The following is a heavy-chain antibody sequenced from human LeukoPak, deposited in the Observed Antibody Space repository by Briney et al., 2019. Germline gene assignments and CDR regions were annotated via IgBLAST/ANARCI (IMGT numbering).Heavy chain of an antibody. D-gene: IGHD3-10*01. V-gene: IGHV3-15*01. CDR1: GFTFSNAW. J-gene: IGHJ1*01. CDR2: IKSKTDGGTA. Sequence: GGSLRLSCAASGFTFSNAWMNWVRQAPGKGLEWVGRIKSKTDGGTADYYAAPVKGRFTISRDDSKNTLYLQMSSLKTEDTAVYYCTTYYDGESTEYFQHWGQGTLVTVSS. CDR3: TTYYDGESTEYFQH.